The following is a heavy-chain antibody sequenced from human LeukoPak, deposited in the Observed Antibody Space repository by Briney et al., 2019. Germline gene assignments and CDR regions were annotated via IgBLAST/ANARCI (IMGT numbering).Heavy chain of an antibody. J-gene: IGHJ6*03. D-gene: IGHD6-6*01. V-gene: IGHV4-39*07. CDR3: ARARSGYYYYMDV. CDR1: GGSITTNNYY. CDR2: ISYSGST. Sequence: SETLSLTCTVSGGSITTNNYYWGWIRQPPGKGLEWIGMISYSGSTYYNPSLKSRVTISRETSKNQFSLKLSSVTAADTAVYYCARARSGYYYYMDVWGKGTTVTISS.